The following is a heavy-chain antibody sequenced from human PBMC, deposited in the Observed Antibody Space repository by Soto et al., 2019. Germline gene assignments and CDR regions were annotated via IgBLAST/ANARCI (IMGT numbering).Heavy chain of an antibody. CDR2: IYYSGST. Sequence: SETLSLTCTVSGGSISRTSDYWGWIRQPPGKGLEWIGSIYYSGSTYYNQSLKSQVTQSEDTSKNQFFLKLSSVTVADTAVYYCTGLHLVPEGWFDPWGQGTRVTVS. CDR3: TGLHLVPEGWFDP. J-gene: IGHJ5*02. D-gene: IGHD2-2*01. V-gene: IGHV4-39*01. CDR1: GGSISRTSDY.